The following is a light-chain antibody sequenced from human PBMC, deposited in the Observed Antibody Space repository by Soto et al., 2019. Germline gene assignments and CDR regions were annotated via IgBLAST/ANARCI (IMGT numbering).Light chain of an antibody. CDR3: SSYKSSTTWV. CDR1: SSDVGAYDH. V-gene: IGLV2-14*01. J-gene: IGLJ3*02. CDR2: EVS. Sequence: QSVLTQPASVSESPGQSITISCIGTSSDVGAYDHVSWYQQHPGKAPKVIISEVSNRPSGVSTRFSGSKSGNTASLTISGLQTEDEADYYCSSYKSSTTWVFGGGTKVTVL.